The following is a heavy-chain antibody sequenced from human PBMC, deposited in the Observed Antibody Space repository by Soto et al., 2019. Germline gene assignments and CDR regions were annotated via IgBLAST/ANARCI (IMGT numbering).Heavy chain of an antibody. CDR3: AKVRSTGTVPDY. V-gene: IGHV3-30*18. Sequence: PGWSLRLSCAASGFGFSYYDVQWVRQPPGKGLEWVALISYDANKSFFADSVKGRFTISRDNSKNTLYLQMNSLTPEDTAVYFCAKVRSTGTVPDYWGQGTLVTVSS. D-gene: IGHD2-2*01. CDR2: ISYDANKS. CDR1: GFGFSYYD. J-gene: IGHJ4*02.